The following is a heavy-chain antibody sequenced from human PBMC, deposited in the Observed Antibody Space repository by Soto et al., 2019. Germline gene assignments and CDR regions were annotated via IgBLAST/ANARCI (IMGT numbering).Heavy chain of an antibody. J-gene: IGHJ3*02. V-gene: IGHV3-7*01. CDR2: IKQDGSEK. CDR1: GFTFSRYW. D-gene: IGHD3-3*01. Sequence: EVQLVESGGGLVQPRGSLRLSCAASGFTFSRYWMSWVRQAPGKGLEWVANIKQDGSEKYYVESVKGRFTISRDNDKNSLYLQMNSLRAEDTAVYYCARDDPRRINAFWRGHYTTDAFDIWGQGRMVTVSS. CDR3: ARDDPRRINAFWRGHYTTDAFDI.